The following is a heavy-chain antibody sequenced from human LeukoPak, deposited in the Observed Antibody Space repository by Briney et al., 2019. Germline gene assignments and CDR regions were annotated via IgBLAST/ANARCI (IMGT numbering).Heavy chain of an antibody. CDR3: ARDQMVRGVVYYYYYYGKDV. V-gene: IGHV3-11*01. CDR2: ISSSGSTI. D-gene: IGHD3-10*01. CDR1: GFTFSDYY. J-gene: IGHJ6*02. Sequence: GGSLRLSCAASGFTFSDYYMSWIRQAPGKGLEWVSYISSSGSTIYYADSVKGRFTISRDNAKNSLYLQMNSLRAEDTAVYYCARDQMVRGVVYYYYYYGKDVWGQGTTVTVSS.